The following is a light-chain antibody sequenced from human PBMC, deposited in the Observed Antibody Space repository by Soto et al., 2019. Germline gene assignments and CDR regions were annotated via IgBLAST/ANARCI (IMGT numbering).Light chain of an antibody. Sequence: DIQMTQSPSSLSASVGDRVTITCQASQDITNHLHWYQQKPWKAPKLLIYDASNLETGVPSRCSGSGFGTDFTFIINNLQPEDFATYFCQHRHILPWTFGQGTKVEIK. CDR1: QDITNH. CDR3: QHRHILPWT. J-gene: IGKJ1*01. V-gene: IGKV1-33*01. CDR2: DAS.